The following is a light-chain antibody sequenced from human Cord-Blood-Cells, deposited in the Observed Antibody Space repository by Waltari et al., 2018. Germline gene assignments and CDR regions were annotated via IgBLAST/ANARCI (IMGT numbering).Light chain of an antibody. CDR2: DAS. CDR1: QSVSSY. V-gene: IGKV3-11*01. J-gene: IGKJ1*01. Sequence: EIVSTQSTAPLPWSHVEGADLPCRASQSVSSYLAWYQQKPGQAPRLLIYDASNLDTGIPARFSGSGSGTDFTLTISSLEPEDFAVYYCQQRCNWLWTFGQGTKVEIK. CDR3: QQRCNWLWT.